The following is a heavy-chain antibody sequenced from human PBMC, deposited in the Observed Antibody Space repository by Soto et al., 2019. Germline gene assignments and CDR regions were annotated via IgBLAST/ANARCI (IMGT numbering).Heavy chain of an antibody. Sequence: SETLSPTFSVSGGSICSSSYYWNWIRQSPGKGLEWIGSVYYSGTTYYNPSLKRRVTISVDTYNQFSLKLSSVTAADTAYYFCARRPMVGPVAENAFDIWGQGTRVTVSS. J-gene: IGHJ3*02. D-gene: IGHD6-19*01. V-gene: IGHV4-39*01. CDR1: GGSICSSSYY. CDR2: VYYSGTT. CDR3: ARRPMVGPVAENAFDI.